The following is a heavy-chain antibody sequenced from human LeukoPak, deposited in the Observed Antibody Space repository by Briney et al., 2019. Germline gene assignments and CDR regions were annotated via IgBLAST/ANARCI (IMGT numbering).Heavy chain of an antibody. J-gene: IGHJ4*02. Sequence: GASVKVSCKASGYTFTSYDINWVRQATGQGLEWMGWMNPNSGNTGYAQKFQGRVTTTRNTSISTAYMELSSLRSEDTAVYYCARVRSAYRYSSSWYFFTFWGQGSLVTVSS. CDR1: GYTFTSYD. D-gene: IGHD6-13*01. V-gene: IGHV1-8*01. CDR2: MNPNSGNT. CDR3: ARVRSAYRYSSSWYFFTF.